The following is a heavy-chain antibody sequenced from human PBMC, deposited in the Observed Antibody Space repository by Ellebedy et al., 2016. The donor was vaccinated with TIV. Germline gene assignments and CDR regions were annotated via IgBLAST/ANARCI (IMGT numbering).Heavy chain of an antibody. Sequence: AASVKVSCKASGYTFTSFDINWVRQVTGQGLEWMGWMNPKSGNTGYAQKFQGRVTMTRSSSISTVYMDLSSLRSEDTAVYYCARSAYSSPFYFKYYYNGMDVWGQGTTVTVSS. D-gene: IGHD6-19*01. CDR2: MNPKSGNT. CDR1: GYTFTSFD. CDR3: ARSAYSSPFYFKYYYNGMDV. V-gene: IGHV1-8*01. J-gene: IGHJ6*02.